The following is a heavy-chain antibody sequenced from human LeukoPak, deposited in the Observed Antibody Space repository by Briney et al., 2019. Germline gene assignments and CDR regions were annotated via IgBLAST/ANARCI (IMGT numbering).Heavy chain of an antibody. CDR1: GGSISSYY. J-gene: IGHJ6*03. Sequence: SETLSLTCTVSGGSISSYYWSWIRQPAAKGLEWIGRIYTSGSTNYNPSLKSRVTMSVDTSKNQFSLKLSSVTAADTAVYYCARDWNHYYYYYMDVWGKGTTVTVSS. V-gene: IGHV4-4*07. CDR3: ARDWNHYYYYYMDV. CDR2: IYTSGST. D-gene: IGHD1-1*01.